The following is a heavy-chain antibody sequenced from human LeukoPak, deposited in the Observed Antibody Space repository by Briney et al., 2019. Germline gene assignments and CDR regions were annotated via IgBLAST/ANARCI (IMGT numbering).Heavy chain of an antibody. CDR2: TYYSGTT. J-gene: IGHJ4*02. CDR1: GGSISSYY. D-gene: IGHD3-16*02. CDR3: ARQGYGVIEFGY. V-gene: IGHV4-59*08. Sequence: PSETLSLTCTVSGGSISSYYWSWIRQPPGKGLEWIGSTYYSGTTNYNPSLKSRLTISRDTSKNQFSLKLSSVTAADTAVYYCARQGYGVIEFGYWGQGTLVTVSS.